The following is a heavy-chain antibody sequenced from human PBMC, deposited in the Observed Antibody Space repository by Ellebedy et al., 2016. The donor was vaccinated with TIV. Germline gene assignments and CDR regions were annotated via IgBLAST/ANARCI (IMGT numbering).Heavy chain of an antibody. J-gene: IGHJ4*02. CDR2: ITGSGGTT. D-gene: IGHD5-12*01. CDR3: AKDVEYVMNSGSDS. Sequence: GESLKISCAASRFIFSNFAMSWVRQSPGKRLEWVSGITGSGGTTFYADSVKGRFTISKDNSKNILFLQMNSLRDEDTAIYYCAKDVEYVMNSGSDSWGQGVLVTVSS. V-gene: IGHV3-23*01. CDR1: RFIFSNFA.